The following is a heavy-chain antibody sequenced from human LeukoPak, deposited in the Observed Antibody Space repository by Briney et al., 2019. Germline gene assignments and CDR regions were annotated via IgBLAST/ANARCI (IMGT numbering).Heavy chain of an antibody. V-gene: IGHV1-24*01. CDR1: GYTLTELS. J-gene: IGHJ4*02. CDR2: FDPEDGET. D-gene: IGHD2-15*01. Sequence: GASVKVSCKVSGYTLTELSMHWVRQAPGKGLEWMGGFDPEDGETIYAQKFQGRVTMTTDTSTSTAYMELRSLRSDDTAVYYCARGVGSSDYWGQGTLVTVSS. CDR3: ARGVGSSDY.